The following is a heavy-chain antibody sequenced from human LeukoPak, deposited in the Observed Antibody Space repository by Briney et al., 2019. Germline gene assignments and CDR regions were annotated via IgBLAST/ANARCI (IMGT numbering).Heavy chain of an antibody. CDR3: AKWERGYSYGSYDY. CDR1: GFTFSSYA. Sequence: GGSLRLSCAASGFTFSSYAMSWVRQAPGKGLEWVSTISISDYSTYYADSVKGRFTISRDNSKNTLYLQMNSLRAEDTAVYYCAKWERGYSYGSYDYWGQGTLVTVSS. V-gene: IGHV3-23*01. D-gene: IGHD5-18*01. J-gene: IGHJ4*02. CDR2: ISISDYST.